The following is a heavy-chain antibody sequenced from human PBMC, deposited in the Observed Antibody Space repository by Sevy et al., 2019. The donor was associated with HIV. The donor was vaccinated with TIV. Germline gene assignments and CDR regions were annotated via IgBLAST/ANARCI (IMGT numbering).Heavy chain of an antibody. CDR3: ARGETATIPTFNF. CDR1: GYTFIYFY. Sequence: ASVKVSCKASGYTFIYFYIHWVRQAPGQGLEWMGWLNPNRGVTSYAQNFQGRVTMTRDTSITTAYMELSSLRSDDRAIYYCARGETATIPTFNFWGQGTLVTVSS. V-gene: IGHV1-2*02. J-gene: IGHJ4*02. D-gene: IGHD5-12*01. CDR2: LNPNRGVT.